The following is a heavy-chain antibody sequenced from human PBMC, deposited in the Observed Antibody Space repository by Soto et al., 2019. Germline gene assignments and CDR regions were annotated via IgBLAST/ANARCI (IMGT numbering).Heavy chain of an antibody. CDR1: GGSISSSSYY. V-gene: IGHV4-39*01. CDR3: ARRGVMRFGEVKFVFDY. CDR2: ISYSGST. D-gene: IGHD3-10*01. Sequence: PSETLSLTCTVSGGSISSSSYYWGWIRQPPGKGLEWIGSISYSGSTYYNPSLKSRVTISVDTSKNQFSLKLSSVTAADTAVYYCARRGVMRFGEVKFVFDYWGQGTLVTVPS. J-gene: IGHJ4*02.